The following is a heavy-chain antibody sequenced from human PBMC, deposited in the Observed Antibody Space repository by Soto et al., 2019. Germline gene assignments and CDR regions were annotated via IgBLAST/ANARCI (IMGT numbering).Heavy chain of an antibody. J-gene: IGHJ5*02. CDR2: IYYSGST. V-gene: IGHV4-30-4*01. Sequence: PSETLSLTCTVSGGSISSGDYYWSWIRQPPGKGLEWIGYIYYSGSTYYNPSLKSRVTISVDTSKNQFSLKLSSVTAADTAVYYCDRGTYPNWLDPWGQGTMVTVYS. CDR1: GGSISSGDYY. CDR3: DRGTYPNWLDP.